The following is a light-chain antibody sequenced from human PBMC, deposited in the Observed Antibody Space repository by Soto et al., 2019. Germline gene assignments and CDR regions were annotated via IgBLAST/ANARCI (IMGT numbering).Light chain of an antibody. J-gene: IGLJ1*01. CDR2: DVS. Sequence: QSVLTQPPSVSGSPGQSVTISCTGTSSDVGSSNGVSWYQKPPGTATKLMIYDVSNRPSGVPDRFSESKSGNTASLTISGLQAEDEADYYCSSYTSSSTYVFGTGTKVTVL. CDR3: SSYTSSSTYV. CDR1: SSDVGSSNG. V-gene: IGLV2-18*02.